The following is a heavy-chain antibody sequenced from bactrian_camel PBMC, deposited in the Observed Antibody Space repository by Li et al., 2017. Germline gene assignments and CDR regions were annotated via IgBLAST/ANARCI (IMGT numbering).Heavy chain of an antibody. V-gene: IGHV3S53*01. J-gene: IGHJ4*01. CDR3: AAGCPIWTGLLSGD. D-gene: IGHD2*01. Sequence: HVQLVESGGGLVQPGGSLRLSCAVSGYNAPWRLMGWFRQGPGKEREGIATLDSSGITAYADSVKGRFTISKDNAKNTLYLQMNGLKPEDTAMYYCAAGCPIWTGLLSGDWGQGTQVTVS. CDR1: GYNAPWRL. CDR2: LDSSGIT.